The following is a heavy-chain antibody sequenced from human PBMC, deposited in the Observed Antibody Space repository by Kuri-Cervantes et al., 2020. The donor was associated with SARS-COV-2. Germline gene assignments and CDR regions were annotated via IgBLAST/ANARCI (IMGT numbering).Heavy chain of an antibody. D-gene: IGHD1-26*01. Sequence: GESLKISCAASGFTFSGYWMSWVRQAPGKGLEWVANIKQDGSEKYYVDSVKGRFTISRDNAKNSLYLQMNSLRAEDTAVYYCARDRRVGWADYWGQGTLVTVSS. V-gene: IGHV3-7*01. CDR1: GFTFSGYW. CDR2: IKQDGSEK. CDR3: ARDRRVGWADY. J-gene: IGHJ4*02.